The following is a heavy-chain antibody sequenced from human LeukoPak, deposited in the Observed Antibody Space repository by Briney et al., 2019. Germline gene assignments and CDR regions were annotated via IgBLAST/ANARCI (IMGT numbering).Heavy chain of an antibody. D-gene: IGHD3-16*01. CDR2: IYPGDSDT. J-gene: IGHJ4*02. Sequence: GESLKISCQGSGYSFTSYWIGWVRQMPGKGLEWMGIIYPGDSDTRYSPSFQGQVTISADKSISTAYLQWSSLKASDIAMYYCARPGQLGEYTPYHFDYWGQGILVTVSS. V-gene: IGHV5-51*01. CDR3: ARPGQLGEYTPYHFDY. CDR1: GYSFTSYW.